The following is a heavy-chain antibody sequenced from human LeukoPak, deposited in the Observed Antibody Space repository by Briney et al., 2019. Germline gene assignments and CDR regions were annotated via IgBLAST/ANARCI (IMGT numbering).Heavy chain of an antibody. CDR2: ISSSGSTI. J-gene: IGHJ4*02. CDR1: GFSFSS. V-gene: IGHV3-48*03. D-gene: IGHD3-9*01. CDR3: ARVRYDY. Sequence: GGSLRLSCVASGFSFSSMSWVRQAPGKGLEWVSYISSSGSTIYQPDSVKGRFTISRDNAKNSLYLQMNSLRAEDTAVYYCARVRYDYWGQGTLVTVSS.